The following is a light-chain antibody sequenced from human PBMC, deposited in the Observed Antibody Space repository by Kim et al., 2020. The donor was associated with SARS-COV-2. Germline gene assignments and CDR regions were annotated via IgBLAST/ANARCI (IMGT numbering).Light chain of an antibody. V-gene: IGLV2-11*01. Sequence: QSALTQPRSVSGSRGQSVTISCTGTRSDIGSYNYISWYQQHPGKTPKLLIYDVSKRPSGVPDRFSASKSGNTASLTISGLQAEDEADYYCCSYAGYYTLVFGGGTQLTVL. CDR3: CSYAGYYTLV. J-gene: IGLJ2*01. CDR1: RSDIGSYNY. CDR2: DVS.